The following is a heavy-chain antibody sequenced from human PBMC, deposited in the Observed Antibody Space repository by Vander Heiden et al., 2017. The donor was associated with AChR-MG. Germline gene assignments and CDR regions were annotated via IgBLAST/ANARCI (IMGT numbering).Heavy chain of an antibody. D-gene: IGHD6-19*01. CDR3: ARGGYTVAGYYYYYYMDV. J-gene: IGHJ6*03. V-gene: IGHV4-34*01. Sequence: QVQLQQWGAGLLKPSATLSLSCAVYGGSFSGYYWSWIRQPPGKGLEWIGEINHSGGTNYDPSLKSRVTISVDTSKIQFSLKLSSVTAADTAVYYCARGGYTVAGYYYYYYMDVWGKGTTVTVSS. CDR2: INHSGGT. CDR1: GGSFSGYY.